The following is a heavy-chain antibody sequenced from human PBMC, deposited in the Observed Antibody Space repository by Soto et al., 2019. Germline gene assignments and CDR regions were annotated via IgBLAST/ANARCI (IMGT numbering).Heavy chain of an antibody. CDR1: GFTFSNAW. V-gene: IGHV3-15*07. CDR2: IKSKTDGGTT. CDR3: TTDPADFWSGYYGMDV. D-gene: IGHD3-3*01. Sequence: GGSLRLSCAASGFTFSNAWMNWVRQAPGKGLEWVGRIKSKTDGGTTDYAAPVKGRFTISRDDSKNTLYLQMNSLKTEDTAVFFCTTDPADFWSGYYGMDVWGKGTRVTVPS. J-gene: IGHJ6*04.